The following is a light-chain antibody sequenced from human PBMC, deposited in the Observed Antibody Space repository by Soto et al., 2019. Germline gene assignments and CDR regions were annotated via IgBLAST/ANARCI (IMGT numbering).Light chain of an antibody. CDR3: AAMV. Sequence: QSVLTQPPSASGTPGQRVTISCSGSSSNIGSNYVYWYQQLPGTAPKLLIYRNNQRPSGVPDRFSGSKSGTSASLAISGLRSEDEADYYCAAMVFGGGTKLTVL. J-gene: IGLJ3*02. CDR1: SSNIGSNY. CDR2: RNN. V-gene: IGLV1-47*01.